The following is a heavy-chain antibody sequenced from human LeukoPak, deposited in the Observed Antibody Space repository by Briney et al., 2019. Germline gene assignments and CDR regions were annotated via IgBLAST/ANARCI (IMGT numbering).Heavy chain of an antibody. CDR3: AREPPVTGGPGEIANAFDI. V-gene: IGHV1-18*01. CDR2: ISPYDDNI. J-gene: IGHJ3*02. D-gene: IGHD1-20*01. CDR1: GYIFTTYG. Sequence: GASVKVSCKASGYIFTTYGISWVRQAPGQGLEWMGWISPYDDNIKYAQKLQGRVTMTTDTFASTAYMELRTLRSDDTAVYYCAREPPVTGGPGEIANAFDIWGQGTMVTVSS.